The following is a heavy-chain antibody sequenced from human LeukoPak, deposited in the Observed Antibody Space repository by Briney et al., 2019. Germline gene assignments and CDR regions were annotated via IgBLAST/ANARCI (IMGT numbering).Heavy chain of an antibody. CDR3: AKDIHSYYCSGSYEYYYYGMDV. D-gene: IGHD3-10*01. J-gene: IGHJ6*02. CDR2: ISWNSGSI. V-gene: IGHV3-9*01. CDR1: GFTFDDYA. Sequence: GRSLRLSCAASGFTFDDYAMHWVRQAPGKGLEWVSGISWNSGSIGYADSVKGRFTISRDNAKNSLYLQMNSLRAEDTALYYCAKDIHSYYCSGSYEYYYYGMDVWGQGTTVTVSS.